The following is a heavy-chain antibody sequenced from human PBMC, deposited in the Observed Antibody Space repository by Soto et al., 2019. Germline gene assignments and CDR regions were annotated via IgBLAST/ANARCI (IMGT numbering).Heavy chain of an antibody. CDR3: ATSLVATMDYYYYGMDV. CDR1: GGSISSGGYY. CDR2: IYYSGST. D-gene: IGHD5-12*01. J-gene: IGHJ6*02. V-gene: IGHV4-31*02. Sequence: PSETLSLTCSVSGGSISSGGYYWSWIRQHPGKGLEWIGYIYYSGSTYYNPSLKSRVTISVDTSKNQFSLKLSSVTAADTAVYYCATSLVATMDYYYYGMDVWGQGTTVTVSS.